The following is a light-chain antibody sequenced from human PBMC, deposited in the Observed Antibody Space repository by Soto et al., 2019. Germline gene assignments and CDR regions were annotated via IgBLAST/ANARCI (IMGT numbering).Light chain of an antibody. J-gene: IGLJ1*01. CDR2: DVS. CDR3: CSYAGSSAYV. Sequence: QSVLTQPRSVSGSPGQSVTISCTGTSRDVGGYNHVSWYQQNPGEAPKVMIFDVSKRPSGVPDRFSGSKSDNTASLTISGLQAEDGADYYCCSYAGSSAYVFGAGTKVTVL. CDR1: SRDVGGYNH. V-gene: IGLV2-11*01.